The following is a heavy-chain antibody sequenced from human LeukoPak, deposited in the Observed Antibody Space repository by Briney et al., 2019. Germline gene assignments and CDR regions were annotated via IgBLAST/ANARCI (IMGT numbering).Heavy chain of an antibody. Sequence: SETLSLTCAVYGGSFSGYYWSWIRQPPGKGLEWIGEINHSGSTNYNPSLKSRVTISVDTSKNQFSLKLSSVTAADTAVYYCARYVVVTAIRWYYFDYWGQGTLVTVSS. CDR2: INHSGST. CDR3: ARYVVVTAIRWYYFDY. CDR1: GGSFSGYY. J-gene: IGHJ4*02. D-gene: IGHD2-21*02. V-gene: IGHV4-34*01.